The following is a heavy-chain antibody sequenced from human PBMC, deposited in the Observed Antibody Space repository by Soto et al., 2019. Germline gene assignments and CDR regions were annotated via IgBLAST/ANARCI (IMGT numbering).Heavy chain of an antibody. Sequence: AETLSLPCTLSGGSVSSGSYYWSWIRQPPGRGLERVGYIYYSGSTNYNPSLTSRVTISVDTSKNQFSLKLSSVTAADTAVYYCARDQYYDILTGYYAGAFDIWGQGTMVTVSS. CDR1: GGSVSSGSYY. V-gene: IGHV4-61*01. CDR2: IYYSGST. D-gene: IGHD3-9*01. CDR3: ARDQYYDILTGYYAGAFDI. J-gene: IGHJ3*02.